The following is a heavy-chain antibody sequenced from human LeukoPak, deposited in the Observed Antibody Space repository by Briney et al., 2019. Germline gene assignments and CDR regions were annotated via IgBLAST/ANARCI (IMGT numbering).Heavy chain of an antibody. Sequence: SETLSLTCTVSGGSVSSGSYYWSWIRQPPGKGLEWIGYIYYSGSTNYNPSLKSRVTISVDTSKNQFSLKLSSVNAADTAVYYCAREQAVAGTGGVDYWGQGTLVTVSS. CDR1: GGSVSSGSYY. D-gene: IGHD6-19*01. CDR3: AREQAVAGTGGVDY. J-gene: IGHJ4*02. CDR2: IYYSGST. V-gene: IGHV4-61*01.